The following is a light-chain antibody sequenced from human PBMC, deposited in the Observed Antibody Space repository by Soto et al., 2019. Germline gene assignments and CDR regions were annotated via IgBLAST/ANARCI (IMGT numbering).Light chain of an antibody. CDR1: QTISSW. CDR3: QHYNSYSEA. J-gene: IGKJ1*01. V-gene: IGKV1-5*03. Sequence: DVQMTQSPSTLSGSVGDTVTITCGASQTISSWLAWYQQKPGKAPKLLIYKASTLKSGVPSRLSGSGSGTEFTLTISSLHPDDFATYYCQHYNSYSEAFGQGTKVDI. CDR2: KAS.